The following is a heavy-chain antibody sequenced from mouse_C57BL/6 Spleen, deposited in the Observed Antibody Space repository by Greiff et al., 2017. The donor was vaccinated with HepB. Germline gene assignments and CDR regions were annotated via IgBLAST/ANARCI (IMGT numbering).Heavy chain of an antibody. Sequence: QVQLKQPGAELVRPGSSVKLSCKASGYTFTSYWMDWVKQRPGQGLEWIGNIYPSDSETHYNQKFKDKATLTVDKSSSTAYMQLSSLTSEDSAVYYCASPYDYDGDWYFDVWGTGTTVTVSS. J-gene: IGHJ1*03. CDR3: ASPYDYDGDWYFDV. V-gene: IGHV1-61*01. CDR1: GYTFTSYW. CDR2: IYPSDSET. D-gene: IGHD2-4*01.